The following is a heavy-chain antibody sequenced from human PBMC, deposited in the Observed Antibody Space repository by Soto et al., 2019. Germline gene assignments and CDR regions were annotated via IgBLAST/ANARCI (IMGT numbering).Heavy chain of an antibody. V-gene: IGHV5-51*01. Sequence: GESLKISCKGSGYIFTSHWIAWVRQMPGKGLEWMGIIYPGDPDTIYSPSFQGQVTFSVDKSISTVYLQWTTLKASDTAMYYCARRVPSGSGADYYGMDVWGQGTTVTV. CDR3: ARRVPSGSGADYYGMDV. CDR1: GYIFTSHW. J-gene: IGHJ6*02. D-gene: IGHD3-10*01. CDR2: IYPGDPDT.